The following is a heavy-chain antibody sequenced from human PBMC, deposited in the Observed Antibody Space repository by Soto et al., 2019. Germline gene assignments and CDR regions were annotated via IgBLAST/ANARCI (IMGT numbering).Heavy chain of an antibody. CDR3: ARDEARPLGY. CDR1: GFTVSSNY. V-gene: IGHV3-66*01. D-gene: IGHD6-6*01. J-gene: IGHJ4*02. Sequence: GGSLRLSCAASGFTVSSNYMSWVRQAPGKGLEWVSVIYSGGSTYYVDSVRGRFTISRDNVENSLNLQMNSLRAEDAALYYCARDEARPLGYWGQGTLVTVSS. CDR2: IYSGGST.